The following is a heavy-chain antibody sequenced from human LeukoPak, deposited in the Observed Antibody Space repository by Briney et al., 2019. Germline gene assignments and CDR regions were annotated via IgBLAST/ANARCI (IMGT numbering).Heavy chain of an antibody. Sequence: GGSLRLSCAASGFTFSSYAMTWVRQAPGKGLEWVSTISGSGGSTSYADSVKGRFSISKDKSTNTLYLQLNSLRAEDTAVYYCAKGGVQFWYYPDYWGQGTLVTVSS. CDR3: AKGGVQFWYYPDY. CDR1: GFTFSSYA. CDR2: ISGSGGST. V-gene: IGHV3-23*01. J-gene: IGHJ4*02. D-gene: IGHD1-1*01.